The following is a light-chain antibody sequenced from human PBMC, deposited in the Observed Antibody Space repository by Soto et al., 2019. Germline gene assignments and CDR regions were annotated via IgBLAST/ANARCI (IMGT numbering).Light chain of an antibody. Sequence: QSVLTQPPSASGTPGQRVTISCSGSSSNVGDNAVNWYQQLPGTAPKVVIYKNNQRPSGVPDRFSGSKSGTSASLAISGLQAEDEADYSCASWDDNLNGFVFGSGTQLTVL. CDR1: SSNVGDNA. J-gene: IGLJ7*01. V-gene: IGLV1-44*01. CDR2: KNN. CDR3: ASWDDNLNGFV.